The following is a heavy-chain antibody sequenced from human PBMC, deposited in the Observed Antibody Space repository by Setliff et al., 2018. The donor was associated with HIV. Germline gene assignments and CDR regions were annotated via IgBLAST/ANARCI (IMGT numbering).Heavy chain of an antibody. CDR1: GGSFSGYY. J-gene: IGHJ6*03. D-gene: IGHD2-8*02. Sequence: PSETLSLTCAVYGGSFSGYYWSWIRQTPEKGLEWIGEINHRGSTNYNPSLKSRVTISVDTSKNQFSLNLNSVTAADTAVYYCARVSSTYWYSIFRNYYYHMDVWGKGTTVTVSS. V-gene: IGHV4-34*01. CDR2: INHRGST. CDR3: ARVSSTYWYSIFRNYYYHMDV.